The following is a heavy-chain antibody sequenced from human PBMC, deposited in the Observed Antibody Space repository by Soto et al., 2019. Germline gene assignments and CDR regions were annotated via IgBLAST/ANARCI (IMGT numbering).Heavy chain of an antibody. D-gene: IGHD6-6*01. CDR2: ISSRSSYT. V-gene: IGHV3-11*05. Sequence: QVQLVESGGGLVKPGGSLRLSCAASGFTFSDYHMSWIRQAPGKGLEWGSYISSRSSYTNYADSVKGRFTISRDNSKNALYLQMNRLRAEDTAVYFCASSPSIALADKYSYSGMDVWGQGTKVTVSS. CDR1: GFTFSDYH. CDR3: ASSPSIALADKYSYSGMDV. J-gene: IGHJ6*02.